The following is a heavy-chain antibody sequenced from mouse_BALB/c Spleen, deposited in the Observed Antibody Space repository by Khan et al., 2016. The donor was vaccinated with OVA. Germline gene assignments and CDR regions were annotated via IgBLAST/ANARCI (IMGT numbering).Heavy chain of an antibody. CDR1: GYTFTNYG. Sequence: QIQLVQSGPELKKPGETVKISCKASGYTFTNYGMNWVKQAPGKGLKWMGWINTYTGEPTYADDFKGRFLFSLETSASTAYLQINNLKNEDTATYFCASGGYWYFDVWGAGTTVTVSS. CDR3: ASGGYWYFDV. J-gene: IGHJ1*01. V-gene: IGHV9-3-1*01. CDR2: INTYTGEP. D-gene: IGHD1-1*02.